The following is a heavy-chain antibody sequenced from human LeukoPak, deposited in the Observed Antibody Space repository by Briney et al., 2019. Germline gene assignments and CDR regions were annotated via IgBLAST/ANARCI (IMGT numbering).Heavy chain of an antibody. J-gene: IGHJ6*03. D-gene: IGHD5-18*01. V-gene: IGHV3-30*02. CDR2: IRYDGSNK. Sequence: PGGSLRLSCAASGFTFSRNAMHWVRQAPGRGLEWVAFIRYDGSNKYYADSVKGRFTISRDNSKNTLYLQMNSLRAEDTAVYYCAKDRHSYGPFYYYMDVWGKGTTVTISS. CDR1: GFTFSRNA. CDR3: AKDRHSYGPFYYYMDV.